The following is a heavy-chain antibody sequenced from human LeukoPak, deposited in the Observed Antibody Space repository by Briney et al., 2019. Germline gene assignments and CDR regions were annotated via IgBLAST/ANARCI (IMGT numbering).Heavy chain of an antibody. J-gene: IGHJ4*02. CDR2: ISISGSKT. V-gene: IGHV3-23*01. CDR3: ANEIRPNDY. D-gene: IGHD4-17*01. Sequence: GGSLRLSCAASGFTFSTYWMSWVRQAPGKGLEWVSAISISGSKTYYADSVKGRFTISRDNSKNTLYLQMNSLRAEDTAVYYCANEIRPNDYWGQGTQVTVSS. CDR1: GFTFSTYW.